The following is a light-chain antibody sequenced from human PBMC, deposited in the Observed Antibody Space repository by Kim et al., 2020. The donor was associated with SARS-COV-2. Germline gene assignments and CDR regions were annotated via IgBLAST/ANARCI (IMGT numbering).Light chain of an antibody. Sequence: ATDRLACPLSSGRVPYASAGHQQQPEKGPRYLMKVGSDGGHNKGDGIPDRFSGSSSGAERYLTISSLQSEDEADYYCQTWDTSIRVFGGGTKVTVL. J-gene: IGLJ3*02. CDR1: SGRVPYA. CDR2: VGSDGGH. CDR3: QTWDTSIRV. V-gene: IGLV4-69*01.